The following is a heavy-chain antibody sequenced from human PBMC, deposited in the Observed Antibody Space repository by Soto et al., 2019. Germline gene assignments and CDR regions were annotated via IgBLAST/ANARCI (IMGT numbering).Heavy chain of an antibody. CDR1: GFTVSSNY. CDR3: ARVEDGYCLDY. D-gene: IGHD2-2*03. J-gene: IGHJ4*02. CDR2: IYSGGST. V-gene: IGHV3-53*02. Sequence: EVQLVETGGGLIQPGGSLRLSCAASGFTVSSNYMSWVRQAPGKGLEWVSVIYSGGSTYYADSVKGRFTISRDNSKNTLYLQMNSLRAEDTAVYYCARVEDGYCLDYWGQGTLVTVSS.